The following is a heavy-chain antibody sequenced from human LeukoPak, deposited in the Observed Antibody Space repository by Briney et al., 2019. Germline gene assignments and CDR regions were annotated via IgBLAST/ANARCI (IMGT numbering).Heavy chain of an antibody. CDR2: ISSSSSYI. CDR3: ARDRARSYYYDSSGYYSPFDF. CDR1: GFTFSSYS. J-gene: IGHJ4*02. V-gene: IGHV3-21*01. D-gene: IGHD3-22*01. Sequence: GGSLRLSCAASGFTFSSYSMNWVRQAPGKGLEWVSSISSSSSYIYYADSVKGRFTISRDNAKNSLYLQMNSLRAEDTAVYYCARDRARSYYYDSSGYYSPFDFWGQGTLVSVSS.